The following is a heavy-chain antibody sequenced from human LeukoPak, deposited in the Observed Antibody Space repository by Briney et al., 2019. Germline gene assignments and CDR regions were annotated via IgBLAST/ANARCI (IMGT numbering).Heavy chain of an antibody. J-gene: IGHJ4*02. CDR3: ARRASGWVDY. Sequence: PSETLSLTCTVSGGSISGHYWSWIRQPPGKGPECIGSIFYNGSTNYNPSLQSRVTISVAMFKNQFSLGLTSVTTADTAVYYCARRASGWVDYWGQGTLVTVSS. V-gene: IGHV4-59*11. CDR2: IFYNGST. CDR1: GGSISGHY. D-gene: IGHD3-10*01.